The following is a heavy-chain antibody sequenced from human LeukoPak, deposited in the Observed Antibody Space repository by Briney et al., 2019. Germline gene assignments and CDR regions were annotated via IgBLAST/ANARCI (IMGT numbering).Heavy chain of an antibody. Sequence: GGSLRLSCTVSGFTFSNYWMTWVRQAPGKGLEWVATIKEDGSEKYYVDSLRGRFTISRDNTKNSLYLQLSSLRAEDTAVYHCGRGTRSPDHWGQGTLVTVSS. D-gene: IGHD1-14*01. J-gene: IGHJ4*02. CDR1: GFTFSNYW. V-gene: IGHV3-7*01. CDR2: IKEDGSEK. CDR3: GRGTRSPDH.